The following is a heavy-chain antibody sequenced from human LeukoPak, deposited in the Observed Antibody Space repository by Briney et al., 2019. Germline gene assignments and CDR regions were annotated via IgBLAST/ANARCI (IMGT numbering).Heavy chain of an antibody. D-gene: IGHD6-13*01. CDR3: ARQQQLVKGNWFDP. J-gene: IGHJ5*02. V-gene: IGHV5-51*01. CDR2: IYPGDSDT. Sequence: GESLKISCKGSGYSFSNSWIGWVRQMPGKGLEWMGIIYPGDSDTRYSPSFQGQVTISADKSISTAYLQWSSLKASDTAMYYCARQQQLVKGNWFDPWGQGTLVTVSS. CDR1: GYSFSNSW.